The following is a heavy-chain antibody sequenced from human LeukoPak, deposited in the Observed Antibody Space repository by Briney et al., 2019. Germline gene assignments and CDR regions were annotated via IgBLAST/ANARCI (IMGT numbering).Heavy chain of an antibody. CDR2: IYYSGST. J-gene: IGHJ4*02. CDR1: GGSISSYY. CDR3: ARRRYDFWSGYFGVWDY. D-gene: IGHD3-3*01. V-gene: IGHV4-59*08. Sequence: SETLSLTCTVSGGSISSYYWSWIRQPPGKGLEWIGYIYYSGSTNYNPSLKSRVTISVDTSKNQFSLKLSSVTAADTAVYYCARRRYDFWSGYFGVWDYWGQGTLVTVSS.